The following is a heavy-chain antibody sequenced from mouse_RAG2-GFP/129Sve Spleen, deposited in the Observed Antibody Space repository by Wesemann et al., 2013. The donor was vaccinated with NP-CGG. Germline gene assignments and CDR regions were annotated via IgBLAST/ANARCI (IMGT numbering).Heavy chain of an antibody. V-gene: IGHV1-52*01. CDR3: ARVYYGNYDWFAY. J-gene: IGHJ3*01. Sequence: MATLTVDKSSSTAYMQLSSLTSEDSAVYYCARVYYGNYDWFAYWGQGTLVTVSA. D-gene: IGHD2-1*01.